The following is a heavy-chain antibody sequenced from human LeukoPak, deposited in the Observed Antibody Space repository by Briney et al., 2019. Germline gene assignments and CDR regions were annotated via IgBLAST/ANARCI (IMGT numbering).Heavy chain of an antibody. CDR3: ARQEPSPPYMDV. CDR1: GGSISSYY. J-gene: IGHJ6*03. Sequence: KPSETLSLTCSVSGGSISSYYWSWIRQPPGKGLEWIGYIYYSGSTNYNPSLKSRVTISVDTSKKQFSLKLSSVTAADTAVYYCARQEPSPPYMDVWGKGTTVTVSS. V-gene: IGHV4-59*01. CDR2: IYYSGST.